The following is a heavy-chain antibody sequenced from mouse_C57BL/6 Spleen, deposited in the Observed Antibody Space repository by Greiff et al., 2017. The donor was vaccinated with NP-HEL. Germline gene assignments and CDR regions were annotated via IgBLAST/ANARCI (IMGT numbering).Heavy chain of an antibody. CDR3: ARSVDYDGDDWYFDV. D-gene: IGHD2-4*01. V-gene: IGHV1-55*01. CDR2: IYPGSGST. J-gene: IGHJ1*03. Sequence: QVQLQQPGAELVKPGASVKMSCKASGYTFTSYWITWVKQRPGQGLEWIGDIYPGSGSTNYNEKFKSKATLTVDTSSSTAYMQLSSLTSEDSAVYYCARSVDYDGDDWYFDVWGTGTTVTVSS. CDR1: GYTFTSYW.